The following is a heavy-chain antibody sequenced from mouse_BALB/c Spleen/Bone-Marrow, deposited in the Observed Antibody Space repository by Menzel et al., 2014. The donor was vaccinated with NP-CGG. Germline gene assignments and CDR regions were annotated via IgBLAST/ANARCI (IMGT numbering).Heavy chain of an antibody. J-gene: IGHJ4*01. CDR1: GDSITSGY. CDR2: ISYSGST. D-gene: IGHD2-2*01. Sequence: EVQLVESGPRLVKPSQTLSLTCSVTGDSITSGYWNWIRKFPGNKLEYMGYISYSGSTYYNPSLKSQISITRDTSKNXYYLQLKSVTTEDTATYYCARFGYDYALDYWGQGTSVTVSS. V-gene: IGHV3-8*02. CDR3: ARFGYDYALDY.